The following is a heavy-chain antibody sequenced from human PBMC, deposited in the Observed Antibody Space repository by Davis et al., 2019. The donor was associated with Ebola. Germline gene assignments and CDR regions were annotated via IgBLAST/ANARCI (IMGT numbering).Heavy chain of an antibody. CDR2: IYYSGST. CDR1: GGSISSSSYY. Sequence: SETLSLTCTVSGGSISSSSYYWGWIRQPPGKGLEWIGSIYYSGSTYYNPSLKSRVTISVDTSKNQFSLKLSSVTAADTAVYYCARNPKRYFDWDLTAGLDYWGQGTLVTVSS. D-gene: IGHD3-9*01. J-gene: IGHJ4*02. V-gene: IGHV4-39*01. CDR3: ARNPKRYFDWDLTAGLDY.